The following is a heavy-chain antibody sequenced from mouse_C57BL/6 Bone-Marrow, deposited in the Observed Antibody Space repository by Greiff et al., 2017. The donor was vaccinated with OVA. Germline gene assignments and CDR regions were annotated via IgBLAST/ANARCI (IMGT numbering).Heavy chain of an antibody. CDR1: GYTFTSYW. J-gene: IGHJ3*01. CDR3: AKDRQLRLRLFAY. CDR2: IHPNSGST. D-gene: IGHD3-2*02. Sequence: QVQLQQSGAELVKPGASVKLSCKASGYTFTSYWMHWVKQRPGQGLEWIGMIHPNSGSTNYNEKFKSKATLTVDKSSSTAYMQLSSLTSEDSAVYYCAKDRQLRLRLFAYWGQGTLVTVSA. V-gene: IGHV1-64*01.